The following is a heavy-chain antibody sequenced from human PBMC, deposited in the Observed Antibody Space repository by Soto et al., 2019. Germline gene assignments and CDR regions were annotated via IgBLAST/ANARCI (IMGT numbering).Heavy chain of an antibody. Sequence: GGSLRLSCAASGFTFSSYGMHWVRQAPGKGLEWVAIISYDGSNTYYADSVKGRFTISRDNSKNTLYLQMNSLRAEDTSVYYCAKEGGLSGSYYISSSYYFDSWGQGTLVTV. CDR1: GFTFSSYG. D-gene: IGHD1-26*01. CDR3: AKEGGLSGSYYISSSYYFDS. J-gene: IGHJ4*02. CDR2: ISYDGSNT. V-gene: IGHV3-30*18.